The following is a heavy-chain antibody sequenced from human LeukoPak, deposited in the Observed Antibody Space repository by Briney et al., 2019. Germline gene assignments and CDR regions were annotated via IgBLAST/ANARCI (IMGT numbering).Heavy chain of an antibody. CDR3: VRDGGVLGNVFDI. Sequence: GRSLRLSCAVSGFTFSDHYMDWVRQAPGKGLEWIGRIRNKANSYTTEYAASVKGRFTISRDDSKNSLYLQMNSLKTEDTAVYYCVRDGGVLGNVFDIWGQGTMVTVSS. CDR2: IRNKANSYTT. V-gene: IGHV3-72*01. J-gene: IGHJ3*02. CDR1: GFTFSDHY. D-gene: IGHD2-8*02.